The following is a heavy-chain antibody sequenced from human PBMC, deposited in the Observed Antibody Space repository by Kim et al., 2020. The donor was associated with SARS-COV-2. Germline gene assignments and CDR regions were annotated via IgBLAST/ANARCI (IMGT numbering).Heavy chain of an antibody. V-gene: IGHV3-11*04. CDR2: ISSSGSTI. Sequence: GGSLRLSCAASGFTFSDYYMSWIRQAPGKGLEWVSYISSSGSTIYYADSVKGRFTISSDNAKNSLYLQMNSLRAEDTAVYYCVGGSLERRWFDPWGQGTLVTVSS. J-gene: IGHJ5*02. CDR3: VGGSLERRWFDP. CDR1: GFTFSDYY. D-gene: IGHD3-16*01.